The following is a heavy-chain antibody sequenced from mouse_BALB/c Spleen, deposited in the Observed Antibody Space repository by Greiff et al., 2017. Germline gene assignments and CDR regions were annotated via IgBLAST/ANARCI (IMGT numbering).Heavy chain of an antibody. D-gene: IGHD2-1*01. J-gene: IGHJ2*01. CDR2: ISSGGSYT. V-gene: IGHV5-6*01. CDR3: ARDGNLYYFDY. Sequence: EVQGVESGGDLVKPGGSLKLSCAASGFTFSSYGMSWVRQTPDKRLEWVATISSGGSYTYYPDSVKGRFTISRDNAKNTLYLQMSSLKSEDTAMYYCARDGNLYYFDYWGQGTTLTVSS. CDR1: GFTFSSYG.